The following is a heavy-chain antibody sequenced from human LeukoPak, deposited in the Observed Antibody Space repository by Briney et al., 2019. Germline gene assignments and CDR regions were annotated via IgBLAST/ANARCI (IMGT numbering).Heavy chain of an antibody. D-gene: IGHD3-22*01. J-gene: IGHJ4*02. CDR3: AKGTVIVVLDGY. V-gene: IGHV3-23*01. CDR1: GFTFSSYA. CDR2: ISGGGGST. Sequence: GGSLRLSCAASGFTFSSYAMSWVRQAPGEGLEWVSGISGGGGSTYYAGSVQGRFTISRDNSESTLYLQMNSLRAEDTAVYYCAKGTVIVVLDGYWGQGTLVTVSS.